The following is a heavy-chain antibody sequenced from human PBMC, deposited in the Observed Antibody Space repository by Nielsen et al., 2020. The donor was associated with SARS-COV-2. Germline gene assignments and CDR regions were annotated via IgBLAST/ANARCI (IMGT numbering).Heavy chain of an antibody. CDR3: ATGDSYCSSTSCTKYGMDV. D-gene: IGHD2-2*01. V-gene: IGHV1-3*01. CDR2: INAGNSNT. CDR1: GYTFTTYA. Sequence: ASVKVSCKASGYTFTTYAMHWVRQAPGQRLDWMGWINAGNSNTKYSQKFQGRVTITRDTSASTAYMELSSLRSEDTAVYYCATGDSYCSSTSCTKYGMDVWGQGTTVTVSS. J-gene: IGHJ6*02.